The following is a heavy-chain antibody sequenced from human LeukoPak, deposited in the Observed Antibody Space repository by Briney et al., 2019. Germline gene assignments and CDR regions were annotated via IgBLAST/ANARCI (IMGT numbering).Heavy chain of an antibody. D-gene: IGHD4-17*01. CDR1: GGSITNYY. CDR2: TYYGGST. V-gene: IGHV4-59*01. CDR3: ARSKTTTVTTPDY. J-gene: IGHJ4*02. Sequence: SETLSLTCTVSGGSITNYYWSWIRQPPGKGLEWIGYTYYGGSTNYNPSLTSRVTISIHTSKSHFSLKLSSVTAADTAVYYCARSKTTTVTTPDYWGQGTLVTVSS.